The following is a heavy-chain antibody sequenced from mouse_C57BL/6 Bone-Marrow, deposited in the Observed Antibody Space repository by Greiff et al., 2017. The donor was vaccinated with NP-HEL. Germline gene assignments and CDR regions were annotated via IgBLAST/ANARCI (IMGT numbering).Heavy chain of an antibody. Sequence: VQLQQPGAELVRPGTSVKLSCKASGYTFTSYWMHWVKQRPGQGLAWIGVIDPSDSYTNYNQKFKGKATLTVDTSSSTAYMQLSSLTSEDSAVYYCARWYYFDYWGQGTTLTVSS. J-gene: IGHJ2*01. V-gene: IGHV1-59*01. CDR2: IDPSDSYT. CDR3: ARWYYFDY. CDR1: GYTFTSYW.